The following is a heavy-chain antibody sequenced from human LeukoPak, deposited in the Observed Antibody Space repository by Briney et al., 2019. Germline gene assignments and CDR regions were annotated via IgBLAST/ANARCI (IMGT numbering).Heavy chain of an antibody. CDR3: ARGALRWFDL. CDR1: GFTFSNAW. Sequence: GGSLRLSCAASGFTFSNAWMNWVRQAPGKGLEWVGRIRSKTDGGTTDYAAPVEGRFTISRDDSKNTLSLQMNSLKTDVTGVYYCARGALRWFDLWGQGTLVTVSS. V-gene: IGHV3-15*01. J-gene: IGHJ5*02. CDR2: IRSKTDGGTT.